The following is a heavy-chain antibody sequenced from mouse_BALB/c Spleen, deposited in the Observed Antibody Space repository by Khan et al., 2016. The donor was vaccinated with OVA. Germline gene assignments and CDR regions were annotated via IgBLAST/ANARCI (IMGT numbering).Heavy chain of an antibody. CDR1: GISITSGNYR. Sequence: EVQLQESGPGLVKPSQTVSLTCTVTGISITSGNYRWSWFRQFPGNKLEWIGNIYYSGTVTYNPSLTSRTTITRDTSKNQFFLEMNSLTAEDTATYYCARDYGSLYWYFDVWGAGTTVTVSS. CDR3: ARDYGSLYWYFDV. D-gene: IGHD1-1*01. J-gene: IGHJ1*01. V-gene: IGHV3-5*02. CDR2: IYYSGTV.